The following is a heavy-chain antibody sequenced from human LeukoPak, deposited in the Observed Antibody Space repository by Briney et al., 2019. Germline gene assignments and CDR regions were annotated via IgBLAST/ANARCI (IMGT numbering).Heavy chain of an antibody. CDR2: ISPDDSEI. CDR1: GYSFTTYW. Sequence: GESLKISGKGSGYSFTTYWIAWVRQMPGRGLEWMGIISPDDSEIRYSPSFRGQVTISADKSTSTAYLQWSRLRASDTAIYYCARHEASGSYYSYWGQGTLVTVSS. CDR3: ARHEASGSYYSY. D-gene: IGHD1-26*01. V-gene: IGHV5-51*01. J-gene: IGHJ4*02.